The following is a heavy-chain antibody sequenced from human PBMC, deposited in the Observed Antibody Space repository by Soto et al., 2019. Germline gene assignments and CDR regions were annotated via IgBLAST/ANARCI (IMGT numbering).Heavy chain of an antibody. CDR1: GFTFNIAW. CDR2: IKSKADGGTT. D-gene: IGHD6-6*01. V-gene: IGHV3-15*01. CDR3: TTGGSPFYYYYAGDV. Sequence: QLVESGGGLVRPGGSLRLSCAASGFTFNIAWMSWVRQAPGKGLEWVGRIKSKADGGTTEYAAPVKGRFTISRDDSENTLYLEMRSLKREDTAVYYCTTGGSPFYYYYAGDVWGQGTTVTVSS. J-gene: IGHJ6*02.